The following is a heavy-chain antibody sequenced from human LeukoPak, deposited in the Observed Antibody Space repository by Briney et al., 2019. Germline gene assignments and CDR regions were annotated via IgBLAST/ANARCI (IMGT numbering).Heavy chain of an antibody. CDR2: ISWNSGSI. Sequence: PGRSLRLSCAASGFTFDDYAMHWVRQAPGKGLEWVSGISWNSGSIGYADSVKGRFTISRDNAKNSLYLQMNSLRAEDMALYYCAKDIDDYGDLSAFDIWDQGTMVTVSS. J-gene: IGHJ3*02. CDR1: GFTFDDYA. D-gene: IGHD4-17*01. V-gene: IGHV3-9*03. CDR3: AKDIDDYGDLSAFDI.